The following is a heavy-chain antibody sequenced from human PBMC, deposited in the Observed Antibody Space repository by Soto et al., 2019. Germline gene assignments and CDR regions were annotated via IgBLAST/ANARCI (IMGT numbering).Heavy chain of an antibody. J-gene: IGHJ5*02. V-gene: IGHV4-59*01. CDR3: ARGAVEPSWFDP. CDR2: IYYSGST. Sequence: PSETLSLTCTVSGGSISSYYWSWIRQPPGKGLEWIGYIYYSGSTNYNPSLKSRVAISVDTSKNQFSLKLSSVTAADTAVYYCARGAVEPSWFDPWGQGTLVTVSS. CDR1: GGSISSYY. D-gene: IGHD6-19*01.